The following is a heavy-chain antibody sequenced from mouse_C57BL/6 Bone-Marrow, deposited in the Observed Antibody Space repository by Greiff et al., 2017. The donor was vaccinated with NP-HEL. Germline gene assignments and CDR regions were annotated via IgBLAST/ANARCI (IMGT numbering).Heavy chain of an antibody. V-gene: IGHV5-6*01. Sequence: DVHLVESGGDLVKPGGSLKLSCAASGFTFSSYGMSWVRQTPDKRLEWVATISSGGSYTYYPDSVKGRFTISRDNAKNTLYLQMSSLKSEDTAMYYCARQGYYGSSYYAMDYWGQGTSVTVSS. D-gene: IGHD1-1*01. CDR1: GFTFSSYG. CDR3: ARQGYYGSSYYAMDY. CDR2: ISSGGSYT. J-gene: IGHJ4*01.